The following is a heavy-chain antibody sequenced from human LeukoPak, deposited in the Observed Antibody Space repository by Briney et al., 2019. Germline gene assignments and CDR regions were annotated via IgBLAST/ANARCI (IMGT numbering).Heavy chain of an antibody. D-gene: IGHD2-15*01. CDR2: ISGSGAGT. J-gene: IGHJ4*02. CDR1: GFTFSTYA. CDR3: AKGVVAATSYYFDY. V-gene: IGHV3-23*01. Sequence: GGSLRLSCATSGFTFSTYAMSWVRQAPGKGLEWVSAISGSGAGTFFADSVKGRFTISRDNSKNTLYLQMNSLRAEDTGIYYCAKGVVAATSYYFDYWGQGTLVTVSS.